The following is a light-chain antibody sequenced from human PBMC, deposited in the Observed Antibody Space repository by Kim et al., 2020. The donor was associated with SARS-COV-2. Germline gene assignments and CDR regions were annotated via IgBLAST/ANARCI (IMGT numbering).Light chain of an antibody. CDR3: QQSYSTPYT. V-gene: IGKV1-39*01. CDR1: QTISNY. Sequence: DIQMTQSPSSLSASVGDRVTITCRASQTISNYLNWYQQKPGKAPKLLIYAASSLQSGVPSRFSGSGSETDFTLTINSLQPEDFATYYCQQSYSTPYTFGQGTKLEIK. CDR2: AAS. J-gene: IGKJ2*01.